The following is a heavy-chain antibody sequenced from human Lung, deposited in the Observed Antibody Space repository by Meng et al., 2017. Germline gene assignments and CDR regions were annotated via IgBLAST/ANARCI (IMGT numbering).Heavy chain of an antibody. CDR3: ARDQGGAGGY. CDR1: VGSFSGYQ. V-gene: IGHV4-34*01. J-gene: IGHJ4*02. CDR2: INHRGRT. D-gene: IGHD2-15*01. Sequence: QVQLQQWVAGGLKPSEPLSLTCAVYVGSFSGYQWNWIRQSPGKGLEWIGDINHRGRTNYNPSLKSRVTISVDTSKNQFSLKLSSVTAADTAVYYCARDQGGAGGYWGQGTLVTVSS.